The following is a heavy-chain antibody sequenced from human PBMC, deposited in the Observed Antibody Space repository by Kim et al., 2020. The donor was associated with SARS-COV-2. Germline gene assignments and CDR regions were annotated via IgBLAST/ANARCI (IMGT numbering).Heavy chain of an antibody. CDR3: AREGVGLLAGLVY. J-gene: IGHJ4*02. CDR2: VTPSGDT. Sequence: SETLSLTCTVSGSSISSGANYWTWIRHHPKKGLEWIGFVTPSGDTSYNPSLQSRLTISVDTSKNQFSLNLSSVTDADTAIYYCAREGVGLLAGLVYWGQGALDIVSS. V-gene: IGHV4-31*03. CDR1: GSSISSGANY. D-gene: IGHD6-19*01.